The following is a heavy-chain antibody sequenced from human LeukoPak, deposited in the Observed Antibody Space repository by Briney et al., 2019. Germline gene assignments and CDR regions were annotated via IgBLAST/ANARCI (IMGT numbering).Heavy chain of an antibody. Sequence: GGSLRLSCAASGFTFSSYSMNWVRQAPGKGLEWVSSISSSSSYIYYADSVKGRFTISRDNAKNSLYPQMNSLRAEDTAVYYCARGYCSSTSCYAYGWGQGTLVTVSS. D-gene: IGHD2-2*01. J-gene: IGHJ4*02. CDR2: ISSSSSYI. V-gene: IGHV3-21*01. CDR1: GFTFSSYS. CDR3: ARGYCSSTSCYAYG.